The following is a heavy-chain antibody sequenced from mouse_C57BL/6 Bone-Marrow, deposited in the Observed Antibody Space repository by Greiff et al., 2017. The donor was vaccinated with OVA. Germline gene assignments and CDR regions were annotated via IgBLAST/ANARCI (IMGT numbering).Heavy chain of an antibody. D-gene: IGHD4-1*01. CDR3: ARLGRWLMDY. J-gene: IGHJ4*01. CDR1: GYTFTSYG. CDR2: IYPRSGNT. Sequence: VQLQPSGAELARPGASVKLSCKASGYTFTSYGISWVKQRTGQGLEWIGEIYPRSGNTYYNEKFKGKATLTADKSSSTAYMELRSLTSEDSAVYFCARLGRWLMDYWGQGTSVTVSS. V-gene: IGHV1-81*01.